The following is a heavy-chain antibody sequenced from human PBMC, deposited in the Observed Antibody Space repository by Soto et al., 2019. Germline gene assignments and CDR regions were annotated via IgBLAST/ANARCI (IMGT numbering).Heavy chain of an antibody. CDR3: AREDFDSEIYYGMDV. CDR1: GGTFSSYA. CDR2: IIPIFNAT. Sequence: QVQLVQSGSSVKKPGSSVKVSCKASGGTFSSYAISWVRQAPGPGLEWMGGIIPIFNATPYAQKFQGRVTITADESTSTAYMELSSLRSEDTAVYYCAREDFDSEIYYGMDVWGQGTTVTVSS. J-gene: IGHJ6*02. V-gene: IGHV1-69*01. D-gene: IGHD3-3*01.